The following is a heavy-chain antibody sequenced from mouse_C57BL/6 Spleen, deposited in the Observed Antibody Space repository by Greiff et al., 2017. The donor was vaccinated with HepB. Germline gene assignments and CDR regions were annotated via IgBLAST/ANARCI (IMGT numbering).Heavy chain of an antibody. CDR2: INYDGSST. CDR3: ARDRDYYGYFDV. CDR1: GFTFSDYY. Sequence: DVMLVESEGGLVQPGSSMKLSCTASGFTFSDYYMAWVRQVPEKGLEWVANINYDGSSTYYLDSLKSRFIISRDNAKNILYLQMSSLKSEDTATYYCARDRDYYGYFDVWGTGTTVTVSS. D-gene: IGHD2-4*01. V-gene: IGHV5-16*01. J-gene: IGHJ1*03.